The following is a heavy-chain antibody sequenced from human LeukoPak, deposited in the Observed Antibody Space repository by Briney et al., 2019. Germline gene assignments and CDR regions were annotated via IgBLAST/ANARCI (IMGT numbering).Heavy chain of an antibody. Sequence: HPGGSLRLSCAASGVTFSNFAMHWVRQAPGKGLEWVSAISASGGKTYYADSVKGRFTISRDNSKNTLYLQVDSLRAEDTAVYYCVRELPPVVQYYFDYWGPGTLVTVSS. J-gene: IGHJ4*02. V-gene: IGHV3-23*01. D-gene: IGHD3-22*01. CDR2: ISASGGKT. CDR1: GVTFSNFA. CDR3: VRELPPVVQYYFDY.